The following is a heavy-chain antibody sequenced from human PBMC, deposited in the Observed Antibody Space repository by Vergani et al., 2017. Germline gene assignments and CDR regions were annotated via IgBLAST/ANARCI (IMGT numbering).Heavy chain of an antibody. J-gene: IGHJ6*03. CDR2: ISSSSSYI. V-gene: IGHV3-21*04. CDR3: AREALRDYYDFWSGYYYYYDYMDV. D-gene: IGHD3-3*01. Sequence: EVQLVESGGGLVKPGGSLRLSCAASGFTFSSYSMNWVRQAPGKGLEWVSSISSSSSYIYYADSVKGRFTISRDNAKNSLYLQMNSLRAEDTAVYYCAREALRDYYDFWSGYYYYYDYMDVWGKGTTVTVSS. CDR1: GFTFSSYS.